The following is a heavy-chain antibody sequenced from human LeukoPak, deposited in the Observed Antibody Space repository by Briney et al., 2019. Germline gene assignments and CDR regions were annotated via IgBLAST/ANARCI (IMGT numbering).Heavy chain of an antibody. Sequence: PSETLSLTCAVSGDSISNYYWSWIRQPPGKGLEWIGYIYTSGSTNYNPSLKSRVTISVDTSKNQFSLKLSSVTAADTAVYYCARGDSWFDPWGQGTLVTVSS. D-gene: IGHD2-21*01. CDR3: ARGDSWFDP. CDR2: IYTSGST. V-gene: IGHV4-4*09. CDR1: GDSISNYY. J-gene: IGHJ5*02.